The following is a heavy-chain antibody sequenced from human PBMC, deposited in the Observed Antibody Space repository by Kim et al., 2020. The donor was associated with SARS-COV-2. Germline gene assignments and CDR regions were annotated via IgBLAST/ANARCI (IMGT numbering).Heavy chain of an antibody. CDR3: ARGDAQSIYFDY. J-gene: IGHJ4*02. Sequence: GGSLRLSCAASGFTFSSYSMNWVRQAPGKGLEWVSSISSSSSYLYYADSVKGRFTISRDNAKNSLYLQMNSLRAEDTAVYYCARGDAQSIYFDYWGQGTLVTVSS. CDR1: GFTFSSYS. CDR2: ISSSSSYL. D-gene: IGHD6-6*01. V-gene: IGHV3-21*01.